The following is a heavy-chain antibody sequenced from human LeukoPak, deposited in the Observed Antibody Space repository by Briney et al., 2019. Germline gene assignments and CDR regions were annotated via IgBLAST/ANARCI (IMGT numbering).Heavy chain of an antibody. CDR1: GFSLSTSGVG. CDR3: AHRQNQDYDFWSGYYTSPIFDY. CDR2: IYWNDDK. Sequence: SGPTLVNPTQTLTLTCTFSGFSLSTSGVGVGWIRQPPGKALEWLALIYWNDDKRYSPSLKSRLTITKDTSKNQVVLTMTNMDPVDTATYYCAHRQNQDYDFWSGYYTSPIFDYWGQGTLVTVSS. D-gene: IGHD3-3*01. J-gene: IGHJ4*02. V-gene: IGHV2-5*01.